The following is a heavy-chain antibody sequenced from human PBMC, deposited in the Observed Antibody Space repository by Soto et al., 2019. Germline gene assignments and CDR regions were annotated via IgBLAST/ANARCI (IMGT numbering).Heavy chain of an antibody. CDR2: LYYSGSS. CDR1: GSSISSGGYY. J-gene: IGHJ5*02. CDR3: AKSVVRGGGWFDP. Sequence: QVQLQESGPGLVKPSQTLSLTCTVSGSSISSGGYYWSWIRQHPGKGLEWIGYLYYSGSSYYNPPPKSLVTISVDTSKTQFSLKLSSVTAAGTAVYYCAKSVVRGGGWFDPWGQGTLVTVSS. V-gene: IGHV4-31*01. D-gene: IGHD3-10*01.